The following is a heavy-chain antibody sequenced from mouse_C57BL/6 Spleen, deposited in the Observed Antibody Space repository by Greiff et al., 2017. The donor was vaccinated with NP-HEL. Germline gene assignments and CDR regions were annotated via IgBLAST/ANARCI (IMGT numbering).Heavy chain of an antibody. CDR1: GFTFTAYY. V-gene: IGHV7-3*01. D-gene: IGHD2-4*01. J-gene: IGHJ4*01. Sequence: EVQLVESGGGLVQPGGSLSLSCAASGFTFTAYYMSWVRQPPGKALEWLGFIRNKANGYTTEYSASVKGRFTISRDNSQSILYLQMNALRAEDSATYYCARYDDYGAMDYWGQGTSVTVSS. CDR2: IRNKANGYTT. CDR3: ARYDDYGAMDY.